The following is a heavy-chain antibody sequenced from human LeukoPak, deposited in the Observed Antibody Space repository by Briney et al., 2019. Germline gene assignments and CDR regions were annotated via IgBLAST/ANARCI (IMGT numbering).Heavy chain of an antibody. CDR2: FDPEDGET. D-gene: IGHD2-2*01. CDR3: AVYCSSTSCPVYY. Sequence: GASVKVSCKVSGYTLTELSMHWVRRAPGKGLEWMGGFDPEDGETIYAQKFQGRVTMTEDTSTDTAYMELSSLRSEDTAVYYCAVYCSSTSCPVYYWGQGTLVTVSS. V-gene: IGHV1-24*01. J-gene: IGHJ4*02. CDR1: GYTLTELS.